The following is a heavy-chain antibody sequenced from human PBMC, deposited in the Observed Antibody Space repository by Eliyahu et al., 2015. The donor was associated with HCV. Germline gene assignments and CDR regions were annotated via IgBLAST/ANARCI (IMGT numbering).Heavy chain of an antibody. CDR3: AREGGGSSSWYGKGHWFDP. CDR2: INPNSGGT. CDR1: GYTXTGYX. Sequence: QVQLVQSGAEVKKPGASVKVSCKASGYTXTGYXXHWVRQAPGQGLEWMGWINPNSGGTNYAQKFQGRVTMTRDTSISTAYMELSRLRSDDTAVYYCAREGGGSSSWYGKGHWFDPWGQGTLVTVSS. V-gene: IGHV1-2*02. D-gene: IGHD6-13*01. J-gene: IGHJ5*02.